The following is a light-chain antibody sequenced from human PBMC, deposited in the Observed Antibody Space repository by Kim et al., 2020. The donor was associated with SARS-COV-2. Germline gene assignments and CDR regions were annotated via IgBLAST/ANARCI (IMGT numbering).Light chain of an antibody. V-gene: IGKV4-1*01. CDR3: QQYFSSPYT. J-gene: IGKJ2*01. Sequence: RATIHCKSSLSVLNKSNKKNYVAWYQQKPGQPPKLLIYWASTRESGVPDRLSGSGSGTDFSLTINNLQVEDVAVYYCQQYFSSPYTFGQGTKLE. CDR1: LSVLNKSNKKNY. CDR2: WAS.